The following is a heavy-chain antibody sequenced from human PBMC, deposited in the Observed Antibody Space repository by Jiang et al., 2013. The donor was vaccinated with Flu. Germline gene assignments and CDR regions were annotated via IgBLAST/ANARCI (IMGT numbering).Heavy chain of an antibody. CDR2: TYYRSKWYN. V-gene: IGHV6-1*01. CDR3: ARAPRQAVGSSGPFDY. J-gene: IGHJ4*02. CDR1: VSSNSAA. D-gene: IGHD3-22*01. Sequence: VSSNSAAWNWIRQSPSRGLEWLGRTYYRSKWYNDYAVSVKSRMTINPDSSKNQVSLQLNSVTAADTAVYYCARAPRQAVGSSGPFDYWGQGTLVTVSS.